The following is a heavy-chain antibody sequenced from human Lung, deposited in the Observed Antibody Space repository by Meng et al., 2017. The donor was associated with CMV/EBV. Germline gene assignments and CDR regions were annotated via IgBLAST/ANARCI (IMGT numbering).Heavy chain of an antibody. CDR1: GFTFNNYA. Sequence: GGSXRLXCAASGFTFNNYAMHWVRQAPGKGLQWVAVVSYDGNNKYYADSVKGRFTISRDNSKNTLDLQMNSLRAEDTAMYYCAKKGPYCSSTSCPPDAFDIWXQGTXVTVSS. CDR3: AKKGPYCSSTSCPPDAFDI. V-gene: IGHV3-30-3*02. J-gene: IGHJ3*02. D-gene: IGHD2-2*01. CDR2: VSYDGNNK.